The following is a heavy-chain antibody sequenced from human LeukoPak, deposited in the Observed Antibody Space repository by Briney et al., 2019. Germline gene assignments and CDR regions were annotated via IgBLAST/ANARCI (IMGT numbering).Heavy chain of an antibody. CDR3: ARSNSYGLGTGTGVFGY. Sequence: ASVKVSCKASGYTFTSYDINWVRQATGQGLEWMGWMNPNSGNTGYAQKFQGRVTMTRNTSISTAYMELSSLRSEDTAVYYCARSNSYGLGTGTGVFGYWGQGTLVTVSS. D-gene: IGHD5-18*01. V-gene: IGHV1-8*01. CDR1: GYTFTSYD. CDR2: MNPNSGNT. J-gene: IGHJ4*02.